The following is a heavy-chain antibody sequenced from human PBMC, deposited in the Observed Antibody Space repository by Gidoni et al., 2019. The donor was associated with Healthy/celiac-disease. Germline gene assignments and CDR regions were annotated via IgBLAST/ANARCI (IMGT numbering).Heavy chain of an antibody. D-gene: IGHD3-9*01. CDR2: ISAYNGNT. CDR1: GYTFTSYG. CDR3: ARTRHYDILTGYLTLTTGIDY. Sequence: QVQLVQSGAEVKKPGASVQVPSKASGYTFTSYGISWVRQAPGQGLEWMGWISAYNGNTNYAQKLQGRVTMTTDTSTSTAYMKLRSLRSDDTAVYYYARTRHYDILTGYLTLTTGIDYWGQGTLVTVSS. V-gene: IGHV1-18*01. J-gene: IGHJ4*02.